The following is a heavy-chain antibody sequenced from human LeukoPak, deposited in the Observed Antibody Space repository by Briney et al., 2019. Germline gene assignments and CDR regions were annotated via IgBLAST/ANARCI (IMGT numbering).Heavy chain of an antibody. CDR2: ISSSSSYI. CDR1: GFTFSDYY. Sequence: GGSLRLSCAASGFTFSDYYMSWVRQAPGKGLEWVSSISSSSSYIYYADSVKGRFTISRDNSKNTLYLQMNSLRAEDTAVYCCAPNPRDTTDYWGQGTLVTVSS. D-gene: IGHD1-14*01. V-gene: IGHV3-11*06. J-gene: IGHJ4*02. CDR3: APNPRDTTDY.